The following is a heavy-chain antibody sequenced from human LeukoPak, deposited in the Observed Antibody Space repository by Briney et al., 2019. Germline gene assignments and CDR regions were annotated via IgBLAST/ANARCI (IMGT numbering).Heavy chain of an antibody. CDR2: IYSGGST. V-gene: IGHV3-53*01. J-gene: IGHJ4*02. Sequence: GGSLRLSCAASGFTFSNYAMSWVRQAPGKGLEWVPVIYSGGSTYYADSVKGRFTISRDNSKNTLYLQMNSLRAEDTAVYYCARDLDYWGQGTLVTVSS. CDR3: ARDLDY. CDR1: GFTFSNYA.